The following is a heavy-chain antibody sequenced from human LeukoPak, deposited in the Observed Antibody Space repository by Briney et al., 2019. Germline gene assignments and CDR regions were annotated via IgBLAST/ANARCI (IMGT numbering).Heavy chain of an antibody. CDR1: GFTFDDYA. V-gene: IGHV3-9*01. CDR2: ISWNSGSI. Sequence: HAGGSLRLSCAASGFTFDDYAMHWVRQAPGKGLEWVSGISWNSGSIGYADSVKGRFTISRDNAKNSLYLQMNSLRAEDTALYYCAKDDWGRGTIYYYYGMDVWGQGTTVTVSS. D-gene: IGHD1-14*01. J-gene: IGHJ6*02. CDR3: AKDDWGRGTIYYYYGMDV.